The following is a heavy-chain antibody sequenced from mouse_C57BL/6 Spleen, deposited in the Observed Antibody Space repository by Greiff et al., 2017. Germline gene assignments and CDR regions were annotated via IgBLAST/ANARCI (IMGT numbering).Heavy chain of an antibody. V-gene: IGHV5-4*01. Sequence: EVQGVESGGGLVKPGGSLKLSCAASGFTFSSYAMSWVRQTPEKRLEWVATISDGGSYTYYPDNVKGRFTISRDNAKNNLYLQMSHLKSEDTAMYYCARYTTVVADYAMDYWGQGTSVTVSS. CDR1: GFTFSSYA. CDR3: ARYTTVVADYAMDY. CDR2: ISDGGSYT. J-gene: IGHJ4*01. D-gene: IGHD1-1*01.